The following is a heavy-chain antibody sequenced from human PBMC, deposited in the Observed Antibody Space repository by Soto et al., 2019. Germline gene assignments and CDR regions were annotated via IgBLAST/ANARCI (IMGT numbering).Heavy chain of an antibody. CDR3: ARAACSSTSCYSYYAYGMDV. Sequence: ASVKVSCKASGYTFTTYSMHWVRQAPGQRLEWMGWIHAGNGNTEHSQKFQGRVTITRDTSASTAYLELGSLRSEDTAVYYYARAACSSTSCYSYYAYGMDVWGQGTAVTVSS. D-gene: IGHD2-2*01. J-gene: IGHJ6*02. V-gene: IGHV1-3*01. CDR2: IHAGNGNT. CDR1: GYTFTTYS.